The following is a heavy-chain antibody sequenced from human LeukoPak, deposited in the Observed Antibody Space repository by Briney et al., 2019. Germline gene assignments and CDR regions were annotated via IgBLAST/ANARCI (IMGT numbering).Heavy chain of an antibody. CDR2: ISYDGSNK. CDR1: GFTFSSYA. V-gene: IGHV3-30-3*01. D-gene: IGHD4-17*01. CDR3: ARDRSVRIGDTYYFDY. J-gene: IGHJ4*02. Sequence: GGSLRLSCAASGFTFSSYAMHWVRQAPGKGLEWVAVISYDGSNKYYAGSVKGRFTISRDNSKNTLYLQMNSLRAEDTAVYYCARDRSVRIGDTYYFDYWGQGTLVTVSS.